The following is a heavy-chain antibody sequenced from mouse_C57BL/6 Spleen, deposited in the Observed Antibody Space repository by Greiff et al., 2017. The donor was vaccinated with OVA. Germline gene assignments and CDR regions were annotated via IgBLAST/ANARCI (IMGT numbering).Heavy chain of an antibody. V-gene: IGHV1-18*01. Sequence: VQLQQSGPELVKPGASVKLPCTASGYTFTDYNMDWVKQSHGKSLEWIGDINPNNGGTIYNQKFKGKATLTVDKSSSTAYMELRSLTSEDTAVYYWARGGQLRLPYYFDYWGQGTTLTVSS. J-gene: IGHJ2*01. CDR3: ARGGQLRLPYYFDY. CDR1: GYTFTDYN. D-gene: IGHD3-2*02. CDR2: INPNNGGT.